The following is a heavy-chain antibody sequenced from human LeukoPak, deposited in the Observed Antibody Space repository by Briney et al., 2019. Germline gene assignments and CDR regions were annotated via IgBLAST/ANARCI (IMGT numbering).Heavy chain of an antibody. CDR1: GFTFSSYA. Sequence: GGSLRLSCAASGFTFSSYAMSWVRQAPGRGLEWVSAISGSGGSTYYADSVKGRLTISRDNSKNTLYLQMNSLRAEDTAVYYCAKGYWVEWLFDYWGQGTLVTVSS. CDR2: ISGSGGST. J-gene: IGHJ4*02. V-gene: IGHV3-23*01. D-gene: IGHD3-3*01. CDR3: AKGYWVEWLFDY.